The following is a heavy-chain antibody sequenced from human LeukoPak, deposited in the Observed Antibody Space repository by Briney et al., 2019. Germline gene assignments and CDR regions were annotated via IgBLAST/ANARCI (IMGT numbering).Heavy chain of an antibody. Sequence: PGGSLRLSCAASGFTFSSYGMSWVRQAPGKGLEWVSAISGSGGSTYYADSVKGRFTISRDNSKNTLYLQMNSLRAEDTALYYCAKNGVPAQNYGSVYFDYWGQGTLVTVSS. CDR3: AKNGVPAQNYGSVYFDY. D-gene: IGHD3-10*01. CDR2: ISGSGGST. J-gene: IGHJ4*02. CDR1: GFTFSSYG. V-gene: IGHV3-23*01.